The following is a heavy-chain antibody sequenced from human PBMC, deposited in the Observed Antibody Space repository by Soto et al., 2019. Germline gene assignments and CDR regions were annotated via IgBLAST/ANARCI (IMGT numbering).Heavy chain of an antibody. CDR2: IYPGDSDT. J-gene: IGHJ4*02. V-gene: IGHV5-51*01. D-gene: IGHD2-2*01. Sequence: PGESLKISCKGSGYSFTSYWIGWVRQMPGKGLEWMGIIYPGDSDTRYSPSFQGQVTISADKSISTAYLQWSSLKASDTAMYYCARHYCSSTSCYSFDYRGQGTLVTVSS. CDR1: GYSFTSYW. CDR3: ARHYCSSTSCYSFDY.